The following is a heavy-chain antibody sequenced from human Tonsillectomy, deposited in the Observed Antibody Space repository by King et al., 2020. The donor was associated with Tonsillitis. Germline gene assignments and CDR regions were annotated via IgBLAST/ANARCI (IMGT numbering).Heavy chain of an antibody. V-gene: IGHV3-23*04. CDR1: GFTFSSYA. D-gene: IGHD3-3*01. CDR2: ISDSGGRT. Sequence: VQLVESGGGLVQRGGSLRLSCAASGFTFSSYAMSWVRQSPGKGLEWVSLISDSGGRTSYADSGKGRFSISRDNSKNTVYLQMNSLRAEDTAVYYCAKEVGYDFWSGYHSYYMDVWGTGTTVTVSS. CDR3: AKEVGYDFWSGYHSYYMDV. J-gene: IGHJ6*03.